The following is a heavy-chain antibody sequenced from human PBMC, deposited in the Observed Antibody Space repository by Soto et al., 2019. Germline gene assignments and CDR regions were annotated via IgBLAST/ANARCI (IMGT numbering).Heavy chain of an antibody. CDR2: IYYSGST. J-gene: IGHJ5*02. Sequence: PSETLSLTCTVSGGSISSYYWSWIRQPPGKGLEWIGYIYYSGSTNYNPSLKSRVTISVDTSKNQFSLKLSSVTAADTTVYYCASTLFPTTSPFDPWGQGTLVTVSS. CDR1: GGSISSYY. D-gene: IGHD2-21*01. V-gene: IGHV4-59*01. CDR3: ASTLFPTTSPFDP.